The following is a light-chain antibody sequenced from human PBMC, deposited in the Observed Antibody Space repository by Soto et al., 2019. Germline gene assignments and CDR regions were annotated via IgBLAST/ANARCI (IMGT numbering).Light chain of an antibody. CDR3: QQYGSSLSWT. J-gene: IGKJ1*01. CDR1: QSVSSSY. CDR2: GAS. V-gene: IGKV3-20*01. Sequence: EIVLTQSPGTLSLSPGERATLSCRASQSVSSSYLAWYQQKPGQAPRLLIYGASSRATGIPDRFSGSGSVTDFTLTISRLEPEDFAVYYCQQYGSSLSWTFGQGTKVDIK.